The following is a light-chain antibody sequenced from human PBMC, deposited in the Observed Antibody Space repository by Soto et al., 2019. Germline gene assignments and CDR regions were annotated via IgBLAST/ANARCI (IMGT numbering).Light chain of an antibody. Sequence: DIQVTQSPPTLSASVGDRVTITCRASQTISTWMAWYQQKPGKAPKLLVYDASTLQSGVASRFSGSGSGTEFTLTISSLQPEDFATYYCQQLNSYPLTFGPGTKVDI. J-gene: IGKJ3*01. CDR1: QTISTW. CDR2: DAS. CDR3: QQLNSYPLT. V-gene: IGKV1-9*01.